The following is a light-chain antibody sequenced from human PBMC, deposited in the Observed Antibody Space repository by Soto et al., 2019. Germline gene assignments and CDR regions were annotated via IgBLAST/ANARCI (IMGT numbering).Light chain of an antibody. Sequence: QSVLTQPXSVSGAPGQRVTISCTGNSSNIGAGYDVHWFQQLPGTAPKLLIYGNSNRPSGVPDRFSGSKSGTXXXXXITGXQGXXEADYYCXXYDSSLSVCVVFGGGXXXTVL. V-gene: IGLV1-40*01. CDR3: XXYDSSLSVCVV. J-gene: IGLJ2*01. CDR2: GNS. CDR1: SSNIGAGYD.